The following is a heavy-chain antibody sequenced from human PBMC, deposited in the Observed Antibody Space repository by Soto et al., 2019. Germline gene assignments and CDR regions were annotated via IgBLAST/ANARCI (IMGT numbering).Heavy chain of an antibody. D-gene: IGHD1-26*01. V-gene: IGHV1-18*01. J-gene: IGHJ4*02. CDR3: ARVWELLLSFDY. CDR2: ISAYNGNT. Sequence: ASVKVSCKASGYTFTSYGISWVRQAPGQGLEWMGLISAYNGNTNYAQKLQGRVTITTDTATSKADMELRSLRSDDTAVYYCARVWELLLSFDYWGEGTRVTVSS. CDR1: GYTFTSYG.